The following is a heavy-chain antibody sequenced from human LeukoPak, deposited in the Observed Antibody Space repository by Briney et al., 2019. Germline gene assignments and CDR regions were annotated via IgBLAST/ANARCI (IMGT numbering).Heavy chain of an antibody. CDR3: ARDHPEYGDAAFDY. V-gene: IGHV3-33*01. Sequence: GGSLRLSCAASGFTFSSYGMHWVRQAPGKGLEWVAVIWYDGSNKYYADSVKGRFTISRDNSKNTLYLQMNSLRAEDTAVYYCARDHPEYGDAAFDYWGQGTLVTVPS. D-gene: IGHD4-17*01. CDR1: GFTFSSYG. J-gene: IGHJ4*02. CDR2: IWYDGSNK.